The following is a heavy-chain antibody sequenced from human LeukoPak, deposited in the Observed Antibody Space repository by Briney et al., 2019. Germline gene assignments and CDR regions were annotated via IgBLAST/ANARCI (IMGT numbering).Heavy chain of an antibody. J-gene: IGHJ4*02. CDR3: AKDPNYYDSSGYYDY. CDR2: ISYDGSNK. D-gene: IGHD3-22*01. Sequence: GGSLRLSCAASGFTFGSYGMHWVRQAPGKGLEWVAVISYDGSNKYYADSVKGRFTISRDNSKKTLYLQMNSLRAEDTAVYYCAKDPNYYDSSGYYDYWGQGTLVTVSS. CDR1: GFTFGSYG. V-gene: IGHV3-30*18.